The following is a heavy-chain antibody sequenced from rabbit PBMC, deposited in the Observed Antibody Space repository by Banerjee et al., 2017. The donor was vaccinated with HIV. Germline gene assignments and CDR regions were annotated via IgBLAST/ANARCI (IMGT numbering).Heavy chain of an antibody. CDR1: GFSFSSGHD. CDR3: ARNGGMLDYRL. D-gene: IGHD4-2*01. Sequence: QEQLVESGGDLVQPEGSLTLTCTASGFSFSSGHDISWVRQAPGKGLEWIACIYAGSSGSTYYASWARGRFTISKTSSTTVTLQMTSLTAADTATYFCARNGGMLDYRLWGPGTLVTVS. CDR2: IYAGSSGST. V-gene: IGHV1S45*01. J-gene: IGHJ6*01.